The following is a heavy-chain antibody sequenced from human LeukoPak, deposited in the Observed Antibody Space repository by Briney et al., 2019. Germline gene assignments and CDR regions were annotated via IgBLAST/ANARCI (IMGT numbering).Heavy chain of an antibody. D-gene: IGHD3-16*01. CDR1: GYIFTSYY. Sequence: GASVKVSCKXSGYIFTSYYMHWVRQAPGQGLERLGVVYPSAGTSDPAQRFRARITLSDDTSTSTAYMELRSLKSEDTAIYFCVREYHGGYFDFWGQGTLVTVSS. CDR3: VREYHGGYFDF. V-gene: IGHV1-46*03. CDR2: VYPSAGTS. J-gene: IGHJ4*02.